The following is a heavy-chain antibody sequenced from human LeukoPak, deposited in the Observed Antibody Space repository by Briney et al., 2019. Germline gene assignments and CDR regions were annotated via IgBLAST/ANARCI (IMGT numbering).Heavy chain of an antibody. CDR1: GYTFTGYY. Sequence: ASVKVSCKASGYTFTGYYMHWVRQAPGQGLEWMGWINPNSGGTNYAQKFQGRVTMTRDTSISTAYMELSRLRSDDTAVYYCARAGKDIVVVPAATRNYYYYYYLDVWGKGTTVTVSS. CDR3: ARAGKDIVVVPAATRNYYYYYYLDV. CDR2: INPNSGGT. J-gene: IGHJ6*03. D-gene: IGHD2-2*01. V-gene: IGHV1-2*02.